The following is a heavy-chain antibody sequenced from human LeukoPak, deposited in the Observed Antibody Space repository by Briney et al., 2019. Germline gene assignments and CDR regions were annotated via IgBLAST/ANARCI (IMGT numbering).Heavy chain of an antibody. D-gene: IGHD4-17*01. CDR2: ISHSGST. J-gene: IGHJ4*02. V-gene: IGHV4-4*02. CDR1: GMSISSGYW. Sequence: SETLSLTCAVSGMSISSGYWWSWVRQSPGKRLEWIGEISHSGSTNYNPSLKSRVTISIDKSENQFSLKLNSMTAADTAVYYCARNGYYSADYWGQGTLVTVSS. CDR3: ARNGYYSADY.